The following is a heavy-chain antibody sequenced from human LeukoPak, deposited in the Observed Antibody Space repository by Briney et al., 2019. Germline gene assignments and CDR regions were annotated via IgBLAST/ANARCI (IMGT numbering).Heavy chain of an antibody. CDR1: GFTFDDYA. J-gene: IGHJ4*02. V-gene: IGHV3-9*01. CDR3: AKGSSDYGGAELDY. Sequence: PGGSLRLSCAASGFTFDDYAMHWVRQAPGKGLEWVSGISWNSGSIGYADSVKGRFTISRDNAKNSLYLQMNSLRAEDTALYYCAKGSSDYGGAELDYWGQGTLVTVSS. CDR2: ISWNSGSI. D-gene: IGHD4-23*01.